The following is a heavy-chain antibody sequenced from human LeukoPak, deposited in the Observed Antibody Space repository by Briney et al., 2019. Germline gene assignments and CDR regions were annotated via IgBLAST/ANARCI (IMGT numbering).Heavy chain of an antibody. J-gene: IGHJ6*03. Sequence: GASMKVSCKASGGSVSSYAISWVRQAPGQGLEWMGRIIPILGTANYAQKFQGRVTITADIASSTAYMELTSLTSEDTAVYFCAKQGAARQDYYMDVWGNGTTVTVSS. CDR2: IIPILGTA. V-gene: IGHV1-69*04. D-gene: IGHD5-18*01. CDR3: AKQGAARQDYYMDV. CDR1: GGSVSSYA.